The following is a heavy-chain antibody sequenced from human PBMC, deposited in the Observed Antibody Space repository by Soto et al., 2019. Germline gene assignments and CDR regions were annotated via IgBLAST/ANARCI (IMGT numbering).Heavy chain of an antibody. CDR1: GGTFSNHA. J-gene: IGHJ4*02. Sequence: QVRLVQSGAEVKKPGSSVKVYCKASGGTFSNHAINWVRQAPGQGPEWMGVIILPFGTPNYAQRFQGRVTITADESMTTAYMELNGLRSEDTAVYYCARGPDYAGYIDDWGQGSLVTVSS. CDR2: IILPFGTP. V-gene: IGHV1-69*13. CDR3: ARGPDYAGYIDD. D-gene: IGHD4-17*01.